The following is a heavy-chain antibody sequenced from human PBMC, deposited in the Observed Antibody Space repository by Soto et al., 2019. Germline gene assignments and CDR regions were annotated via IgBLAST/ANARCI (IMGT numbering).Heavy chain of an antibody. CDR2: INPDGSEK. CDR3: SRSLDS. CDR1: GFTFSSFW. Sequence: GGSLRLSCAASGFTFSSFWMDWARQAPGKGLEWVANINPDGSEKRYVDSVKGRFTISRDNAKNSLYLQMSSLTAEDSALYYCSRSLDSWGQGTRVTVSS. J-gene: IGHJ4*02. V-gene: IGHV3-7*01.